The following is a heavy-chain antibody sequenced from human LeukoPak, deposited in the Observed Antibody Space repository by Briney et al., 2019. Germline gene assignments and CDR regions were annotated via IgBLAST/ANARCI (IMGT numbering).Heavy chain of an antibody. Sequence: GGSLRLSCAASGFTFSDYYMSWIRPAPGKGLEWVSYISSSGYTIYNTDAVKGRFTISRDNAKNSLYLQMNSLIDEDTAVYYCARGGVGGWFRYYFDYWGQGTLVTVSS. J-gene: IGHJ4*02. V-gene: IGHV3-11*04. D-gene: IGHD6-19*01. CDR3: ARGGVGGWFRYYFDY. CDR2: ISSSGYTI. CDR1: GFTFSDYY.